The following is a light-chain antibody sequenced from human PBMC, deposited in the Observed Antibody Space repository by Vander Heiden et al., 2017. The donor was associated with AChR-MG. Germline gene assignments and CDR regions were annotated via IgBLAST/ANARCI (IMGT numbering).Light chain of an antibody. CDR2: DVS. V-gene: IGLV2-14*01. J-gene: IGLJ2*01. Sequence: QSALTQPASVSGSPGQSITISCTGTSSDVGGYNYVSWYHQHPGKAPKLMIYDVSNRPSGVSNRFSGSKSGNTASLTISGLQAEDEADYYCSSYTSSSTPVVFGGGTKLT. CDR3: SSYTSSSTPVV. CDR1: SSDVGGYNY.